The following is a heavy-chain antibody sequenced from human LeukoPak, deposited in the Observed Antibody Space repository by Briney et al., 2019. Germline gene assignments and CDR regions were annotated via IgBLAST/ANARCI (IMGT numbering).Heavy chain of an antibody. CDR1: GYSISSGYY. D-gene: IGHD4-17*01. V-gene: IGHV4-38-2*02. CDR2: IYYHENT. J-gene: IGHJ4*02. CDR3: ARAGIDYGDYRI. Sequence: SETLSLTCTVSGYSISSGYYWGWIRQPPGKGLEWIGSIYYHENTYYNSSLKSRVTISVDTSKNQFSLKLSSVTAADTAVYYCARAGIDYGDYRIWGQGTLVTVSS.